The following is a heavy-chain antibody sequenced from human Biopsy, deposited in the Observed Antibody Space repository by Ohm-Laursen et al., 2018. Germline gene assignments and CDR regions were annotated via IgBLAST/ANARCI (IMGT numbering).Heavy chain of an antibody. J-gene: IGHJ4*02. CDR1: GGSISSGGYY. V-gene: IGHV4-39*01. D-gene: IGHD3-3*01. CDR2: IYYSGNT. CDR3: ARQVDFWSGYVDY. Sequence: GTLPLTCSVSGGSISSGGYYWSWIRQSPGKGLEWIGNIYYSGNTDYSPSLKSRVTISVDTSNNQFSLKLRSVTAADTAVYYCARQVDFWSGYVDYWGQGTLVPVSS.